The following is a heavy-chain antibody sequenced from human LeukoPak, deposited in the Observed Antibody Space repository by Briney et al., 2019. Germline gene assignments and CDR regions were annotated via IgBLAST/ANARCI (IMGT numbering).Heavy chain of an antibody. V-gene: IGHV4-34*01. CDR3: AGSGHHLTVRSGDY. CDR2: INHSGST. D-gene: IGHD3-10*01. CDR1: GGSFSGHF. J-gene: IGHJ4*02. Sequence: SETLSLTCAVYGGSFSGHFWRWIRQPPGTGLEWIGEINHSGSTNYNPSLKSRVTISVDTSKNQFSLKLSSVTAADTTVYYGAGSGHHLTVRSGDYWGQGTLASVSS.